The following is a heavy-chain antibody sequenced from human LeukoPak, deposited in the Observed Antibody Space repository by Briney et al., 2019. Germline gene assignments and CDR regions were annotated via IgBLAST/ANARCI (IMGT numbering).Heavy chain of an antibody. Sequence: GGSLRLSCAASGFTFNNAWMSWVRQAPGKGLEWVAVISYDGSNKYYADSVKGRFTISRDNSKNTLYLQMNSLRAEDTAVYYCARALYSGSYSGAFDIWGQGTMVTVSS. V-gene: IGHV3-30-3*01. CDR1: GFTFNNAW. CDR2: ISYDGSNK. CDR3: ARALYSGSYSGAFDI. D-gene: IGHD1-26*01. J-gene: IGHJ3*02.